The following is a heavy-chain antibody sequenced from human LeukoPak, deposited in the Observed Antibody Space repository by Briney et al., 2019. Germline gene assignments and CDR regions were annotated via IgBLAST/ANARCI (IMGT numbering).Heavy chain of an antibody. CDR2: IDYAGRT. V-gene: IGHV4-59*12. J-gene: IGHJ6*02. CDR1: GGSISSCY. D-gene: IGHD3-10*01. Sequence: SETLSLTCTVSGGSISSCYWNWIRQPPGKGLEWIGYIDYAGRTNYNPSLKSRVTISVDTSKNQFSLKLSSVTAADTAVYYCARDQFGHYYGSGPLDVWGQGTTVTVSS. CDR3: ARDQFGHYYGSGPLDV.